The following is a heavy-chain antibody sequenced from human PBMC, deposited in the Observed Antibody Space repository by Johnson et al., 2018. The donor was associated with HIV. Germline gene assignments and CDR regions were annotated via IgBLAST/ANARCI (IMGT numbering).Heavy chain of an antibody. J-gene: IGHJ3*02. CDR1: GFTFSNAW. Sequence: QVQLVESGGGLVKPGGSLRLSCAASGFTFSNAWMSWVRQAPGKGLEWVAFIRYDGTNKYYADSVKGRFTISRDNSKSTLYLQMNSLRAEDTAVFYCYSSGYYYGDAFDIWGQGTMVTVSS. D-gene: IGHD3-22*01. CDR2: IRYDGTNK. CDR3: YSSGYYYGDAFDI. V-gene: IGHV3-30*02.